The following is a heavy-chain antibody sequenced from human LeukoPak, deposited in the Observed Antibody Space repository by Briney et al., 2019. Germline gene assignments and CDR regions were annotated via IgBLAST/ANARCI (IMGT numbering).Heavy chain of an antibody. CDR1: GFTFDDYG. D-gene: IGHD1-26*01. CDR2: ISWNGGST. V-gene: IGHV3-20*04. Sequence: GGSLRLSCAASGFTFDDYGISWVRQAPGKGLEWVAGISWNGGSTDYADSVKGRFTISRDNAKNSLYLQMNSLRAEDTALYYCARDPREANNWFDTWGQGTLVTVPS. CDR3: ARDPREANNWFDT. J-gene: IGHJ5*02.